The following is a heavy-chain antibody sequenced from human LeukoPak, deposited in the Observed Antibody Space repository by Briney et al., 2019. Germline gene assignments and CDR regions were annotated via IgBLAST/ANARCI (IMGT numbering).Heavy chain of an antibody. CDR2: IYYSGST. Sequence: KPSETLSLTCTVSGGSISSYYWSWIRQPPRKGLEWSGYIYYSGSTNYNPSLKSRVTISVDTSKNHFSLKLSSVTAADTAGYYCARHRRSAAAGSVWFDPWGQGTLVTVSS. V-gene: IGHV4-59*08. D-gene: IGHD6-13*01. CDR1: GGSISSYY. CDR3: ARHRRSAAAGSVWFDP. J-gene: IGHJ5*02.